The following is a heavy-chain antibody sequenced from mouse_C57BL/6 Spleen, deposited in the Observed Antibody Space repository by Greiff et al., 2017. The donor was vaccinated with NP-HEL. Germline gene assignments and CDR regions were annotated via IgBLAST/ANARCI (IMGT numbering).Heavy chain of an antibody. D-gene: IGHD2-1*01. J-gene: IGHJ3*01. CDR1: GYTFTDYY. CDR3: AREDYGNYVFAY. V-gene: IGHV1-76*01. Sequence: QVQLKESGAELVRPGASVKLSCKASGYTFTDYYINWVKQRPGQGLEWIARIYPGSGNTYYNEKFKGKATLTAEKSSSTAYMQLSSLTSEDSAVYVCAREDYGNYVFAYWGQGTLVTVSA. CDR2: IYPGSGNT.